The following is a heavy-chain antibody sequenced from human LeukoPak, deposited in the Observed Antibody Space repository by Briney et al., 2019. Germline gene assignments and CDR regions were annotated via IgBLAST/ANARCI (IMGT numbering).Heavy chain of an antibody. J-gene: IGHJ3*02. Sequence: GGSPRLSCAASGFSFGSYWMTWVRQAPGKGLEWVANINKDGSAQYYVGSLKGRFTISRDNAKNSLYLQMNSLRAEDTAVYYCARDAYSSPGAFDIWGQGTMVTVSS. D-gene: IGHD6-13*01. CDR1: GFSFGSYW. CDR3: ARDAYSSPGAFDI. CDR2: INKDGSAQ. V-gene: IGHV3-7*01.